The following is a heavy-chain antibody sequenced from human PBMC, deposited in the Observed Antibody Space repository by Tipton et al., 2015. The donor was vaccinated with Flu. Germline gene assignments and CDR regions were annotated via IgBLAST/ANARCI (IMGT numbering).Heavy chain of an antibody. CDR3: ARSIRGSDWFDP. D-gene: IGHD3-10*01. V-gene: IGHV4-31*03. J-gene: IGHJ5*02. CDR2: IWYTGGT. CDR1: GGSINSASHY. Sequence: TLSLTCSVSGGSINSASHYWSWIRQFPGKDLEWIDYIWYTGGTYYNPSLKSRVTISVDSSENQLSLNLTSVTAADTAVYYCARSIRGSDWFDPWGQGTLVTVSS.